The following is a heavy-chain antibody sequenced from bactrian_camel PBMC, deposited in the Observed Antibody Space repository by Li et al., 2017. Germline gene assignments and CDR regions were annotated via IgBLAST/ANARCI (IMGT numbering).Heavy chain of an antibody. Sequence: VQLVESGGGSVQAGGSLTLSCAASGLVYPFWSMAWFRQAPGKEREGVARIDSRGTTEYVDSVKGRFTISQDNAKNTVDLQMNSLKPEDTATYYCAAEGNDCGRVWYQYNYWGQGTQVTV. J-gene: IGHJ4*01. CDR2: IDSRGTT. CDR1: GLVYPFWS. V-gene: IGHV3S63*01. CDR3: AAEGNDCGRVWYQYNY. D-gene: IGHD2*01.